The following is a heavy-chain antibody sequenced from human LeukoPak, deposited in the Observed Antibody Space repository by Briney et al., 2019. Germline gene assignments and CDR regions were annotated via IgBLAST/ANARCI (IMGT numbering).Heavy chain of an antibody. CDR2: ISGSGGST. D-gene: IGHD6-6*01. J-gene: IGHJ4*02. CDR1: GFTFSSYA. V-gene: IGHV3-23*01. Sequence: GGSLRLSCAASGFTFSSYAMSWVRQAPGKGLEWVSAISGSGGSTYYADSVKGRFTISRDNSKNTLYLQMNSLRAEDTAVYYCVKESDEYSSSSSDYWGQGTLVTVSS. CDR3: VKESDEYSSSSSDY.